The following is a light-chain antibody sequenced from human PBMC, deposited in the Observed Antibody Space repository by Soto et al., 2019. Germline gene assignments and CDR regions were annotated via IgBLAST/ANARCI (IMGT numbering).Light chain of an antibody. CDR2: AAS. Sequence: DIQMTQSPSTLSASVGERVTITCRASQGISSYLAWYQQKPGKAPKLLIYAASTLQSGVPSRFSGSGSGTEFTLTISSLQPDDFATFYCQQYNNWPPITFGQGTRLEIK. CDR3: QQYNNWPPIT. CDR1: QGISSY. V-gene: IGKV1-9*01. J-gene: IGKJ5*01.